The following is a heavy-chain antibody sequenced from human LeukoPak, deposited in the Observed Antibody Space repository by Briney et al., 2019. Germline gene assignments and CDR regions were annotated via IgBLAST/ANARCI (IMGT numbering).Heavy chain of an antibody. V-gene: IGHV4-34*01. J-gene: IGHJ5*02. CDR1: GGSFSGYY. Sequence: SETLSLTCAVYGGSFSGYYWSWIRQPPGKGLEWIGEINHSGSTNYNPSLKSRVTISVDTSKNQFSLKLSSVTAADTAVYYCARFPRWFDPWGQGTLVTVSS. CDR3: ARFPRWFDP. CDR2: INHSGST.